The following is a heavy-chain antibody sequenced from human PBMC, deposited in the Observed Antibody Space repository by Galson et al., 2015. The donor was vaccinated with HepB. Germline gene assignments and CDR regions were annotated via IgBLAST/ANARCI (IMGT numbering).Heavy chain of an antibody. CDR1: GYRFANFG. CDR2: IAPHNGDT. Sequence: SVKVSCKASGYRFANFGITWVRQVPRQGLEWMGWIAPHNGDTMYAQKFQGRVIMTTDISTNTASMELKNLRYDDTALYYCARDYVVTTKSCFDPWGQGTLVTVSS. CDR3: ARDYVVTTKSCFDP. D-gene: IGHD2-21*02. J-gene: IGHJ5*02. V-gene: IGHV1-18*01.